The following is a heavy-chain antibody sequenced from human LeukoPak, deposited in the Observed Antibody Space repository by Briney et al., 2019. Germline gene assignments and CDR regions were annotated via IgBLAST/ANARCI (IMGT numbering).Heavy chain of an antibody. Sequence: GESLRLSCAASGFTFSSYSMNWVRQAPGKGLEWVSSISSSSSYIYYADSVKGRFTISRDNSKGTVYLQMNSLRPEDTAVYYCAKDDAWLQYGNWGRGTLVTVSS. J-gene: IGHJ4*02. V-gene: IGHV3-21*04. CDR2: ISSSSSYI. D-gene: IGHD5-24*01. CDR3: AKDDAWLQYGN. CDR1: GFTFSSYS.